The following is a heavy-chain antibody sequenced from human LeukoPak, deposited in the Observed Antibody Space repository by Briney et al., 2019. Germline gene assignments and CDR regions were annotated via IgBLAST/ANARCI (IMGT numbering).Heavy chain of an antibody. CDR3: AKEGGILWFGELSGGAFDI. CDR2: ISYDGSNK. D-gene: IGHD3-10*01. V-gene: IGHV3-30*18. CDR1: GFTFSSYG. J-gene: IGHJ3*02. Sequence: PGGSLRLSCAASGFTFSSYGMHWVRQAPGRGLEWVAVISYDGSNKYYADSVKGRFTISRDNSKNTLYLQMNSLRAEDTAVYYCAKEGGILWFGELSGGAFDIWGQGTMVTVSS.